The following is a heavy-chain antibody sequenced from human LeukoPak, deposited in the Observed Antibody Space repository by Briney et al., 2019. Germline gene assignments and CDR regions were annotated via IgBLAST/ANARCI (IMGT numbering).Heavy chain of an antibody. V-gene: IGHV4-34*01. Sequence: SETLSLTCAVYGGSFSGYYWSWIRQPPGKGLEWIGEINHSGSTNYNPSLKSRVTISVDTSKNQFSLKLSSVTAADTAVYYCARGFYYDFWSGYYQSYYGMDVWGQGTTVTVSS. J-gene: IGHJ6*02. CDR2: INHSGST. D-gene: IGHD3-3*01. CDR1: GGSFSGYY. CDR3: ARGFYYDFWSGYYQSYYGMDV.